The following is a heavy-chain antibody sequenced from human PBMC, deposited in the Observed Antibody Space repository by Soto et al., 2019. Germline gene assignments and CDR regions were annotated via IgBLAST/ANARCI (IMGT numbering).Heavy chain of an antibody. D-gene: IGHD2-2*01. V-gene: IGHV2-5*02. CDR2: IYWDDDE. J-gene: IGHJ4*02. CDR3: AHGSCSSADCYPNPYLDY. Sequence: QITMKESGPTLVKPTQTLTLTCTFSGFSLSTTAEGVGWIRQPPGKALEWLALIYWDDDERYSPSLKSRLTITTDPSNHQVVLTMTNVDPVDTATYYCAHGSCSSADCYPNPYLDYWGQGILVTVSS. CDR1: GFSLSTTAEG.